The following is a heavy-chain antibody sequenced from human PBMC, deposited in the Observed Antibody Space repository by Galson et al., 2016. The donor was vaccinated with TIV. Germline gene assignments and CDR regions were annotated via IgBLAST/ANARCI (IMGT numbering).Heavy chain of an antibody. CDR3: ARAATVVGDWYFDL. Sequence: SVKVSCKASGYTFTSYHVHWVRQAPGQGLEWMGSINPNSGGTNYAQSFQGRVTITRDPSISTASMELSMLRSDDTATYYCARAATVVGDWYFDLWGRGTLVPVSS. CDR1: GYTFTSYH. D-gene: IGHD4-23*01. CDR2: INPNSGGT. V-gene: IGHV1-2*02. J-gene: IGHJ2*01.